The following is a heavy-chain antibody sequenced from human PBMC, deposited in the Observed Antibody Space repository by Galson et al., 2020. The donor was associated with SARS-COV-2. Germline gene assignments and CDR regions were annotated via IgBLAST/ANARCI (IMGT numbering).Heavy chain of an antibody. CDR1: EFTFSDHY. CDR2: ISGTGGST. Sequence: GESLKISCAASEFTFSDHYMDWVRQAPGKGLEWVSAISGTGGSTYYAGSVKGRFTISRDNSKNTLYLQMNSLRAEDTAIYYCAKDGGQWLLTGPFDYWGQGTLVTVSS. V-gene: IGHV3-23*01. D-gene: IGHD6-19*01. CDR3: AKDGGQWLLTGPFDY. J-gene: IGHJ4*02.